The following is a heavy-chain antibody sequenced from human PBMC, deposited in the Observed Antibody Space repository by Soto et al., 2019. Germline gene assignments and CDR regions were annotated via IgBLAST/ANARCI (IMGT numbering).Heavy chain of an antibody. D-gene: IGHD6-6*01. CDR2: IWYDGSNK. CDR3: PREFSSSLSDWFDP. J-gene: IGHJ5*02. CDR1: GFTFSSYV. V-gene: IGHV3-33*01. Sequence: PGGSLRLSCAASGFTFSSYVMHWVRQAPGKGLEWVAVIWYDGSNKYYADSVKGRFTISRDNSKNTLYMQMNSLRAEDTAVYYCPREFSSSLSDWFDPWGPGTLVTVSS.